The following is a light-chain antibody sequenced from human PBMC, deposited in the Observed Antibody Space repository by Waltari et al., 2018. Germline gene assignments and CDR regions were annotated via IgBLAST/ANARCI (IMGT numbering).Light chain of an antibody. V-gene: IGKV3-20*01. Sequence: EIVLTQSPGPLPLSPGESAPPPCRTSQSVSSKYLPWYPQRPGQAPRLLIYGASSRAIGIPDRFSGSGSGTDFTLTISRLEPEDFAVYYCQQYGTSPRTFGQGTKVEIK. CDR3: QQYGTSPRT. CDR1: QSVSSKY. J-gene: IGKJ1*01. CDR2: GAS.